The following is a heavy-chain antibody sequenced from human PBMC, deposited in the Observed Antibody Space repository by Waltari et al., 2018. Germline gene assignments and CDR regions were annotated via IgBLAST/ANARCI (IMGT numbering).Heavy chain of an antibody. CDR1: GFSFSNYG. CDR2: LTNSGGST. CDR3: AKNGLGLAAPDY. J-gene: IGHJ4*02. V-gene: IGHV3-23*01. D-gene: IGHD6-6*01. Sequence: EVQLLESGGGLVQPGGSLRLSCAASGFSFSNYGMSWVRQAPGKGLEWVSTLTNSGGSTYYADSVKGRFTISRDNSKNTLYLQMNSLRADDTAIYYCAKNGLGLAAPDYWGQGTLVTVSS.